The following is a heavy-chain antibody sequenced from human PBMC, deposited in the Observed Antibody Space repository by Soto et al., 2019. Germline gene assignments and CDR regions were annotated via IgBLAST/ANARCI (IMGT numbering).Heavy chain of an antibody. CDR1: GGTFSSYA. CDR3: ATSRTYYYDSSGYYPLDAFDI. CDR2: IIPIFGTA. Sequence: QVQLVQSGAEVKKPGSSVKVSCKASGGTFSSYAISWVRQAPGQGLEWMGGIIPIFGTANYAQKFQGRVTITADESTSTAYMELSSLRSEDTAVYYCATSRTYYYDSSGYYPLDAFDIWGQGTMVTVSS. J-gene: IGHJ3*02. D-gene: IGHD3-22*01. V-gene: IGHV1-69*12.